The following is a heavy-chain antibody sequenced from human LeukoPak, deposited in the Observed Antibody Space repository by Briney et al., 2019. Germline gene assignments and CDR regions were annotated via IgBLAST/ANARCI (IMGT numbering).Heavy chain of an antibody. V-gene: IGHV3-9*01. Sequence: GGSLRLSCAASGFTFDDYAMHWVRQAPGKGLEWVSGISWNSGSIGYADSVKGRFTISRDNAKNSLYLQMNGLRAEDTAVYYCARDKNYGDYVFDYWGQGTLVTVSS. CDR3: ARDKNYGDYVFDY. J-gene: IGHJ4*02. CDR2: ISWNSGSI. D-gene: IGHD4-17*01. CDR1: GFTFDDYA.